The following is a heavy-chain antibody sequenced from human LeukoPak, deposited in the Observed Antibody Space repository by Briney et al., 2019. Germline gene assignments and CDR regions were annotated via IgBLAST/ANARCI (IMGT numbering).Heavy chain of an antibody. V-gene: IGHV3-7*01. CDR2: INQDGSKK. D-gene: IGHD3-3*01. CDR3: ARDSWSRGDY. J-gene: IGHJ4*02. Sequence: GGSLRLSCVASRFTFSNYWMSWVRQAPGKGLEWVANINQDGSKKRYADSMKGRFTISRDNAKESLYLQLNSLRAEDTAVYYCARDSWSRGDYWGQGTLVTVSS. CDR1: RFTFSNYW.